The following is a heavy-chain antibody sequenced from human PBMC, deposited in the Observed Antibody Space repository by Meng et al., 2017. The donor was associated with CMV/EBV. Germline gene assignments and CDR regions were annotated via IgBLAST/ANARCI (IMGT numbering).Heavy chain of an antibody. Sequence: GESLKISCAASGFTFSSYAMSWVRQAPGKGLEWVANINQDGSEQYYVDSVKGRFTISRDNAKNSLFLQMSSLRGEDTAVYYCARETYNWNYDAYSYYFDYWGQGTLVTVSS. CDR3: ARETYNWNYDAYSYYFDY. V-gene: IGHV3-7*01. CDR1: GFTFSSYA. CDR2: INQDGSEQ. D-gene: IGHD1-7*01. J-gene: IGHJ4*02.